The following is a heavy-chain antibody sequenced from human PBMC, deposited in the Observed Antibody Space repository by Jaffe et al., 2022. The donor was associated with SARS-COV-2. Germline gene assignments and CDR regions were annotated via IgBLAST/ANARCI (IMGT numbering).Heavy chain of an antibody. Sequence: QVQLVQSGAEVKKPGASVKVSCKASGYTFTGYYMHWVRQAPGQGLEWMGWINPNSGGTNYAQKFQGRVTMTRDTSISTAYMELSRLRSDDTAVYYCASWDDYGDYEGVDAFDIWGQGTMVTVSS. CDR1: GYTFTGYY. V-gene: IGHV1-2*02. CDR2: INPNSGGT. D-gene: IGHD4-17*01. CDR3: ASWDDYGDYEGVDAFDI. J-gene: IGHJ3*02.